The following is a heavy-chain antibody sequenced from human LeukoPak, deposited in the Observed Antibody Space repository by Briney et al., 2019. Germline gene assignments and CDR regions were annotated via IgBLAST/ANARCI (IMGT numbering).Heavy chain of an antibody. CDR1: GGTFSSYA. J-gene: IGHJ6*02. D-gene: IGHD7-27*01. CDR2: IIPILGIA. CDR3: AIPGDLNGMDV. V-gene: IGHV1-69*04. Sequence: ASVKVSCKASGGTFSSYAISWVRQAPGQGLEWMGRIIPILGIANYAQKFQGRVTITADKSTSTAYMELSSLRSEDTAVYYCAIPGDLNGMDVWGQGTTVTVSS.